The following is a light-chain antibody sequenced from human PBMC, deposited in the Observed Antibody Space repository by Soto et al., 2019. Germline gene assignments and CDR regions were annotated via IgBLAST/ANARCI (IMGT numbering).Light chain of an antibody. J-gene: IGLJ1*01. Sequence: QSVLTQPASVSGSPGQSITISCTGTSSDIGGSNFVSWYQQHPDKAPKLIIFEVTNAPSGFSDRFSGSKSGNTASLTISGLQPEDEADYYCSSYSVISTLVFGTGTKLTVL. CDR3: SSYSVISTLV. V-gene: IGLV2-14*01. CDR1: SSDIGGSNF. CDR2: EVT.